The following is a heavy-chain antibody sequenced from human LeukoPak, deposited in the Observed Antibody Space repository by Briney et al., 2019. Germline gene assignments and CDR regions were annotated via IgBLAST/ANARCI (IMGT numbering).Heavy chain of an antibody. Sequence: GRSLRLSCAASGFTFSSYAMHWVRQAPGKGLEWVAVISYDGSNKYYADSVKGRFTISRDNSKNTLYLQMNSLRAEDTAVYYCARDKGDSWSGYYYYFDYWGQGTLVTVSS. V-gene: IGHV3-30*01. CDR2: ISYDGSNK. CDR3: ARDKGDSWSGYYYYFDY. D-gene: IGHD3-3*01. CDR1: GFTFSSYA. J-gene: IGHJ4*02.